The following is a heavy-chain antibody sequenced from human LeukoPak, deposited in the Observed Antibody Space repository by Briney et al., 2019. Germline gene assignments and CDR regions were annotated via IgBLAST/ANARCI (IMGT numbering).Heavy chain of an antibody. CDR1: GYSLTGYY. D-gene: IGHD3-3*01. V-gene: IGHV1-2*02. CDR2: INPNSGDT. CDR3: ALWRMGFDP. Sequence: ASVKVSCKASGYSLTGYYMHWLRQAPGQGLEWMGWINPNSGDTGYAQKFQGRVTMTRDTSISTAYMELSRLRSDDTAVYYCALWRMGFDPWGQGTLVTVSS. J-gene: IGHJ5*02.